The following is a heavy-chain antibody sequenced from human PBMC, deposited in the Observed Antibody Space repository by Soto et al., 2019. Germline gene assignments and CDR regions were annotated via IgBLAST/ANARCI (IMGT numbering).Heavy chain of an antibody. D-gene: IGHD6-13*01. Sequence: QLQLQESGPGLVKPSETLSLTCTVSGGSISTSSYYWGWIRQPPGKVLEWIGSIYYSGSTYYNPSLKSRVTISADTTKNQFAMKLSSVTAADTAVYYCARLIAEAGGKRAYWGQGTLVTVTS. V-gene: IGHV4-39*01. J-gene: IGHJ4*02. CDR3: ARLIAEAGGKRAY. CDR1: GGSISTSSYY. CDR2: IYYSGST.